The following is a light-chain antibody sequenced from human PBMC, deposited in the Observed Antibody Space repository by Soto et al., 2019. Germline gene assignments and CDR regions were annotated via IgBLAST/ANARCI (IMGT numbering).Light chain of an antibody. CDR2: AAS. CDR3: QQSYSTPRT. Sequence: DIQMTQSPSSLSASVGDRVTITCRAGQSINTYLNWYQQKPGKAPNLLIYAASSLQSGVPSRFSASGSGTDFTLTISNLQPEDFATYYCQQSYSTPRTFGQGTKVEVK. CDR1: QSINTY. V-gene: IGKV1-39*01. J-gene: IGKJ1*01.